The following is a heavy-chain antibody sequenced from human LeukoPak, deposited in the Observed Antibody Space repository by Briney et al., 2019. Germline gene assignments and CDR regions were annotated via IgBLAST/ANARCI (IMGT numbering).Heavy chain of an antibody. D-gene: IGHD2-15*01. CDR3: ARGPFYCSGGSCYRAFDI. Sequence: GGSLRLSCAASGFTFSSYSMNWVRQAPGKGLEWVSYISSSSSTIYYADSVKGRFTISRDNAKNSLYLQMNSLRAEDTAVYYCARGPFYCSGGSCYRAFDIWGQGTMVTVSS. V-gene: IGHV3-48*01. CDR2: ISSSSSTI. CDR1: GFTFSSYS. J-gene: IGHJ3*02.